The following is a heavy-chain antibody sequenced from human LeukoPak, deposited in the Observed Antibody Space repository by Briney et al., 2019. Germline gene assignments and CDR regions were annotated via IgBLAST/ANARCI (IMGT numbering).Heavy chain of an antibody. D-gene: IGHD5-12*01. CDR2: IKQDGSEK. CDR1: GFTFSSYW. J-gene: IGHJ4*02. Sequence: GGSLRLSCAASGFTFSSYWMSWVRQAPGKGLEWVANIKQDGSEKYYVDSVKGRFTISRDNAKNSLYLQMNSLRAEDTAVYYCARTISGHRGRFDYWGQGTLVTVSS. CDR3: ARTISGHRGRFDY. V-gene: IGHV3-7*03.